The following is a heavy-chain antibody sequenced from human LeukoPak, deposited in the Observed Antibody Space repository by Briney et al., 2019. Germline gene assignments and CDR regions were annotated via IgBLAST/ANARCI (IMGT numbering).Heavy chain of an antibody. Sequence: GGSLRLSCAASGFTFSNYWMHWVRQAPGKGLVWVSRIKNDGSRTSYADSVKGRFTISRDNAKNTLYLQMNSLRAEDTAMYYCARGHIVVLTAPDYWGQGTLVTVSS. V-gene: IGHV3-74*01. D-gene: IGHD2-21*02. CDR3: ARGHIVVLTAPDY. CDR1: GFTFSNYW. CDR2: IKNDGSRT. J-gene: IGHJ4*02.